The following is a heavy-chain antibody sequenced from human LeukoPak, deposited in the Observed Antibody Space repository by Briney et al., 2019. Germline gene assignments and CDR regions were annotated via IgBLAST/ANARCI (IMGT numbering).Heavy chain of an antibody. D-gene: IGHD3-3*01. V-gene: IGHV3-74*01. CDR2: ISGDGSTT. CDR1: GFTFRNYW. CDR3: ASSLLGVSP. Sequence: GGSLRLSCAVSGFTFRNYWMYWVRQAPGEALVWVSRISGDGSTTTYADTVKGRFTISRDNAKNTLYLQMNSPRADDTAVYYCASSLLGVSPWGQGTLVTVSS. J-gene: IGHJ4*02.